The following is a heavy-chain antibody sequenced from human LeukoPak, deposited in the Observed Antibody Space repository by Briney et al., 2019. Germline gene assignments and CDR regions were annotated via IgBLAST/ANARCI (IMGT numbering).Heavy chain of an antibody. CDR2: INPKSGGT. Sequence: ASVKVSCKASGYTFTGYYMHWVRQAPGRGLEWMGWINPKSGGTNYAQKFQGRVTMTRDTSISTVNMELSSLSSDDTAVYHCARYDYGDKVFDYWGQGTLVTVSS. CDR3: ARYDYGDKVFDY. V-gene: IGHV1-2*02. J-gene: IGHJ4*02. CDR1: GYTFTGYY. D-gene: IGHD4-17*01.